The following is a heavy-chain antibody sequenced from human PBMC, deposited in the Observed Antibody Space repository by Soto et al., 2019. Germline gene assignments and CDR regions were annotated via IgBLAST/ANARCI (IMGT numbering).Heavy chain of an antibody. J-gene: IGHJ4*02. CDR2: INPIFGTP. CDR3: AREGRHFDY. Sequence: SVKVSCKASGGTFSSYAISWVRQAPGQGLEWMGGINPIFGTPHYAQKYQGRVTITADTFTNTAYMELTRLTSDDKAVYFCAREGRHFDYWGQGTLVTVYS. CDR1: GGTFSSYA. V-gene: IGHV1-69*06.